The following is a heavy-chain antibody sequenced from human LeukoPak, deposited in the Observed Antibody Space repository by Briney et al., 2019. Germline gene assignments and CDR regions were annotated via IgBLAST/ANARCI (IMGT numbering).Heavy chain of an antibody. CDR1: GGSISTYY. CDR3: ARALNPLPGTYYFDY. CDR2: IYYSGST. V-gene: IGHV4-59*01. Sequence: PSETLSLTCTVSGGSISTYYWSWIRQPPGKGLEWIGYIYYSGSTNYNPSLKSRVTISVDTSKNQFSLNLSSVTAADTAVYYCARALNPLPGTYYFDYWGQGTLVTVSS. J-gene: IGHJ4*02. D-gene: IGHD2-15*01.